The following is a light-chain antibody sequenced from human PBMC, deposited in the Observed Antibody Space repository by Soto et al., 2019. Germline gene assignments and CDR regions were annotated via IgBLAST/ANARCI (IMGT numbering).Light chain of an antibody. J-gene: IGLJ3*02. Sequence: QSVLTQPPSASGSPGQSVAISCTGTSSDVGGYNYVSWYQQHPGKAPKLMIYEVNKRPSGVPDRFSGSKSGNTASLTVSGLQAEDEADYYCYSYRGSNAWVFGRGTK. CDR2: EVN. CDR1: SSDVGGYNY. V-gene: IGLV2-8*01. CDR3: YSYRGSNAWV.